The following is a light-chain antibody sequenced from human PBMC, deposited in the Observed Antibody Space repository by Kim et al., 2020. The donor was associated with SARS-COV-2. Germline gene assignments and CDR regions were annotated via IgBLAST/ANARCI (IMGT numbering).Light chain of an antibody. V-gene: IGKV1-5*01. CDR2: DAS. Sequence: SASVGDRVTITCRASQSISSWLAWYQQKPGKAPKSLIYDASSLESGVPLRFSGSGSGTEFTLTISSLQPDDFATYYCQQYNSYPYTFGQGTKLEI. J-gene: IGKJ2*01. CDR1: QSISSW. CDR3: QQYNSYPYT.